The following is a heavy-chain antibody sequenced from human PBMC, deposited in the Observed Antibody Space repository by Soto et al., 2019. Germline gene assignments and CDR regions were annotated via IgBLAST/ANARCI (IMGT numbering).Heavy chain of an antibody. CDR3: ARDHRITIFGVVITNYYYYGMDV. J-gene: IGHJ6*02. Sequence: SETLSLTCAVYGGSFSGYYWSWIRQPPGKGLGWVGEINHSGSTNYNPSLKSRVTISVDTSKNQFSLKLSSVTAADTAVYYCARDHRITIFGVVITNYYYYGMDVWGQGTTVTVSS. CDR2: INHSGST. V-gene: IGHV4-34*01. D-gene: IGHD3-3*01. CDR1: GGSFSGYY.